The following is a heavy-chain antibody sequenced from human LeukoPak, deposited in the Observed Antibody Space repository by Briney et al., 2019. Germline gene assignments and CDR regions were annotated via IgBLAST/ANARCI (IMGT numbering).Heavy chain of an antibody. Sequence: PSETLSLTCTVSGDSISSSSSYWGWIRQPPGEGLEWIGSIYYSGSTYYNTSLKSRVTISVDTSKNQFSLRLNSVTAADTAVYFCARQTGAGLFILPGGQGTLVTVSS. V-gene: IGHV4-39*01. D-gene: IGHD3/OR15-3a*01. CDR1: GDSISSSSSY. J-gene: IGHJ4*02. CDR3: ARQTGAGLFILP. CDR2: IYYSGST.